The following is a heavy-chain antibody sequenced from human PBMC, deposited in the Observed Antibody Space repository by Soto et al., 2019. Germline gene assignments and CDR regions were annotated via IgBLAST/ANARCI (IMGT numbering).Heavy chain of an antibody. J-gene: IGHJ4*02. CDR3: ARRTPITFFGVARTNCFPL. D-gene: IGHD6-19*01. CDR2: ISSTGSTI. V-gene: IGHV3-11*01. CDR1: GCNVRSSY. Sequence: RSCAPSGCNVRSSYVTLDRHAPGKGLEWVSDISSTGSTIYYADTVKCRFTISRDNAKNSLYLQMNGLRAEDTAVYYCARRTPITFFGVARTNCFPLWGQGTLVT.